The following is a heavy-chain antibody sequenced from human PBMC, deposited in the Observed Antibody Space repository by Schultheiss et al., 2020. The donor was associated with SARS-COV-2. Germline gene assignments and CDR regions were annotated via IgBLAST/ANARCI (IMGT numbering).Heavy chain of an antibody. CDR2: ISGSGGST. CDR1: GFTFSSYA. Sequence: GGSLRLSCAASGFTFSSYAMSWVRQAPGKGLEWVSAISGSGGSTYYADSVKGRFTISRDNAKNSLYLRMNSLRAEDTAIYYCARGSRGYNSGGSAPMDYWGQGGLVTVSS. D-gene: IGHD5-18*01. J-gene: IGHJ4*02. CDR3: ARGSRGYNSGGSAPMDY. V-gene: IGHV3-23*01.